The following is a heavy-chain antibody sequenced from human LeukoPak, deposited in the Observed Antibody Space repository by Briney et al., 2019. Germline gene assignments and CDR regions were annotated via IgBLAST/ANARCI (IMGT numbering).Heavy chain of an antibody. V-gene: IGHV3-48*04. CDR3: ARHWYGGNSGEVY. J-gene: IGHJ4*02. D-gene: IGHD4-23*01. CDR1: GFTFSSYS. Sequence: GGSLRLSCAASGFTFSSYSMNWVRQAPGKGLEWVSYISSSSSTIYYADSVKGRFTISRDNAKNSLYLQMNSLRAEDTAVYYCARHWYGGNSGEVYWGQGTLVTVSS. CDR2: ISSSSSTI.